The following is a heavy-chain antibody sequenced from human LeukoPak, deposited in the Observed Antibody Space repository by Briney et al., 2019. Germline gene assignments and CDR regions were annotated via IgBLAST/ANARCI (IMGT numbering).Heavy chain of an antibody. CDR1: GGSVSSGGYS. CDR3: ARLAIVVVVAASYGMDV. D-gene: IGHD2-15*01. CDR2: IYDSGST. Sequence: SETLSLTCAVSGGSVSSGGYSWSWIRQPPGKGLEWIGYIYDSGSTYYNPSLKSRVTISVDKSKNQFSLKLSSVTAADTAVYYCARLAIVVVVAASYGMDVWGQGTTVTVSS. V-gene: IGHV4-30-2*01. J-gene: IGHJ6*02.